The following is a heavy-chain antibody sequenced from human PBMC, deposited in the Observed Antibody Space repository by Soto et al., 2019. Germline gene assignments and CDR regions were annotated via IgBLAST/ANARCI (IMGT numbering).Heavy chain of an antibody. D-gene: IGHD6-13*01. CDR1: GVTFSSYA. CDR2: ISGSGGST. Sequence: PGGSLRLSCAASGVTFSSYAMSWVRQAPGKGLEWVSAISGSGGSTYYADSVKGRFTISRDNSKNTLYLQMNSLRAEDTAVYYCAKDSLGGAAVEDYYYMDVWGKGTTVTVSS. CDR3: AKDSLGGAAVEDYYYMDV. J-gene: IGHJ6*03. V-gene: IGHV3-23*01.